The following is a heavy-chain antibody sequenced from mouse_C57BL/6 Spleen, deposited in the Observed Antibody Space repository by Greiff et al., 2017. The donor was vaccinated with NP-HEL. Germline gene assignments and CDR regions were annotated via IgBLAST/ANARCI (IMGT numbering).Heavy chain of an antibody. V-gene: IGHV3-6*01. Sequence: EVQRVESGPGLVKPSQSLPLTCSVTGYSITSGYYWNWIRQFPGNKLEWMGYISYDGSNNYNPSLKNRISITRDTSKNQFFLKLNSVTTEDTATYYCARRGYGYDDGFAYWGQGTLVTVSA. CDR1: GYSITSGYY. CDR3: ARRGYGYDDGFAY. CDR2: ISYDGSN. D-gene: IGHD2-2*01. J-gene: IGHJ3*01.